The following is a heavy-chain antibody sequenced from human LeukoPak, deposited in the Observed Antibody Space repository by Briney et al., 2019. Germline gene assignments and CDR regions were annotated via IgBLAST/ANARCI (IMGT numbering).Heavy chain of an antibody. V-gene: IGHV5-51*03. CDR1: GYSFTNYW. CDR2: IYPGDSDT. J-gene: IGHJ4*02. Sequence: GESLKISCKGSGYSFTNYWIGWVRQMPGKGLEWMAIIYPGDSDTRYSPSFQGQVTISADKSISTAYLQWSSLKASDTAMYYCARMLNYCGGDCYYRGALDYWGQGTLVTVSS. CDR3: ARMLNYCGGDCYYRGALDY. D-gene: IGHD2-21*02.